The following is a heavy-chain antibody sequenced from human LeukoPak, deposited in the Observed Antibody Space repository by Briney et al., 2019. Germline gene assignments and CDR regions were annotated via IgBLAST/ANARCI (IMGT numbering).Heavy chain of an antibody. Sequence: GASVKVSCKVSGYTLTELSMHWVRQAPGRGLEWMGGFDPEDGETIYAQKFQGRVTMTTDTSTSTAYMELRSLRSDDTAVYYCARVHSSSRPFYYYYYMDVWGKGTTVTVSS. V-gene: IGHV1-24*01. CDR3: ARVHSSSRPFYYYYYMDV. CDR2: FDPEDGET. D-gene: IGHD6-6*01. CDR1: GYTLTELS. J-gene: IGHJ6*03.